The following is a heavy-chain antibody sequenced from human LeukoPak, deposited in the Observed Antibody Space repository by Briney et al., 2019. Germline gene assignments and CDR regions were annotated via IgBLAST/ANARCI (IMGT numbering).Heavy chain of an antibody. CDR1: GYSISSGYY. J-gene: IGHJ4*02. CDR3: ASEHYGSGSYHLGY. V-gene: IGHV4-38-2*02. CDR2: IYHSGST. Sequence: SETLSLTCTVSGYSISSGYYWGWIRQPPGKGLEWIGSIYHSGSTYYNPSLKSRVTISVDTSKNQFSLKLSSVTAADTAVYYCASEHYGSGSYHLGYWGQGTLVTVSS. D-gene: IGHD3-10*01.